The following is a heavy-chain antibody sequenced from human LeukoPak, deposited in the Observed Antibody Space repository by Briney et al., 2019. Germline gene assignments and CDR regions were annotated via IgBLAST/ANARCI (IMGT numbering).Heavy chain of an antibody. V-gene: IGHV1-2*06. CDR3: ARFARGATVTKYYFDY. D-gene: IGHD4-17*01. Sequence: ASVKVSCKASGYTFTGYYMHWVRQAPGQGLEWMGRINPNSGGTNYAQKFQGRVTMTRHTSISTAYMELSRLRSDDTAVYYCARFARGATVTKYYFDYWGQGTLVTVSS. J-gene: IGHJ4*02. CDR1: GYTFTGYY. CDR2: INPNSGGT.